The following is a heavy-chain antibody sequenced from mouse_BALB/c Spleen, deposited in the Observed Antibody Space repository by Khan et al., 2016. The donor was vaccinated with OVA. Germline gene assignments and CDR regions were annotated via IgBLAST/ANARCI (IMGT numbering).Heavy chain of an antibody. J-gene: IGHJ1*01. CDR3: ARDYGSLYWYFDV. CDR2: IYYSGTV. D-gene: IGHD1-1*01. Sequence: EVKLLESGPGLVKPSQTVSLTCTVTGISITTGNYRWSWIRQFPGNKLEWIGNIYYSGTVTYNPSLTSRTTITRDSSKNQFFLEMNSSTAEDAAAYSCARDYGSLYWYFDVWGAGTTVTVSS. V-gene: IGHV3-5*02. CDR1: GISITTGNYR.